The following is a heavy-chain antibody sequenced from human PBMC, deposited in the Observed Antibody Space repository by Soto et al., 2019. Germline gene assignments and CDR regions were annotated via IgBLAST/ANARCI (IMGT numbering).Heavy chain of an antibody. Sequence: ASVKVSCKASGYTFTGYYMQWVRQAPGQGLEWMGWINPNSGGTNYAQKFQGRVTMTRDTSISTAYMELSRLRSDDTAVYYCARDPAVTGGYYYGMDVWGQGTTVTVYS. CDR3: ARDPAVTGGYYYGMDV. CDR2: INPNSGGT. V-gene: IGHV1-2*02. D-gene: IGHD6-19*01. J-gene: IGHJ6*02. CDR1: GYTFTGYY.